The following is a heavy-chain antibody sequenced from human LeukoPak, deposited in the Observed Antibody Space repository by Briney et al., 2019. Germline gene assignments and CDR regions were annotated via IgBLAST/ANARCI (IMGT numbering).Heavy chain of an antibody. Sequence: PGGSLRLSCAASGFTFSSYSMNWVRQAPGKGLEWVSSISSSSSYIYYADSVKGRFTISRDNAKNSLYLQMNSLRAEDTAVYYCARDQGWPAGVFDIWGQGTMVTVSS. CDR2: ISSSSSYI. CDR3: ARDQGWPAGVFDI. D-gene: IGHD7-27*01. CDR1: GFTFSSYS. V-gene: IGHV3-21*04. J-gene: IGHJ3*02.